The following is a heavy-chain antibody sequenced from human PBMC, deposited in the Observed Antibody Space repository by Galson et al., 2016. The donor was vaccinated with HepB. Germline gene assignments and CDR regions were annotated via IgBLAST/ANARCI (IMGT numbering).Heavy chain of an antibody. J-gene: IGHJ4*02. Sequence: SLRLSCAVSGFCVSQNYMTWVRQAPGKGLEWLSVIYSGNNAYYADSVKGRFTTSRDNFRNTLHLQINSLRAEDTAVYYCARAGSRVGFYLRFGFFDSWGQGTLVTVSS. CDR2: IYSGNNA. CDR1: GFCVSQNY. CDR3: ARAGSRVGFYLRFGFFDS. V-gene: IGHV3-53*01. D-gene: IGHD3-10*01.